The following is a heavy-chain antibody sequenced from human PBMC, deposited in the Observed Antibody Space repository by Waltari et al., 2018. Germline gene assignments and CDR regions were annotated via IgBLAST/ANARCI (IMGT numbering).Heavy chain of an antibody. CDR2: MNPNSANT. CDR1: GYTFTSSD. V-gene: IGHV1-8*01. CDR3: ARGRFGSRRGWFDP. J-gene: IGHJ5*02. D-gene: IGHD3-10*01. Sequence: QVQLVQSGAEVKKPGASVKVSCKASGYTFTSSDTNWVRQATGQGLEWRGWMNPNSANTGEAQRFQGRVTMTRNTSISTAYMDLSSLRSEDTAVYYCARGRFGSRRGWFDPWGQGTLVTVSS.